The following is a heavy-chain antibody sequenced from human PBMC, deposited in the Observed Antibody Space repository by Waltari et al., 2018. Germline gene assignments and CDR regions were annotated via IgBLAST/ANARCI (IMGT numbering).Heavy chain of an antibody. V-gene: IGHV3-30*02. Sequence: QVYLVESGGTVVQPGDSLRLSCQSSGFTFSIFGMHWVGPAPGKGLEWVAFTRFEGINKHYADSVRGRFTISRDNSKNTLYLEMNNLRTEDAAVYYCAREDIVSATQWRGNQYRGNCGYDLWGQGTLVSVSS. CDR1: GFTFSIFG. CDR3: AREDIVSATQWRGNQYRGNCGYDL. CDR2: TRFEGINK. D-gene: IGHD5-12*01. J-gene: IGHJ4*01.